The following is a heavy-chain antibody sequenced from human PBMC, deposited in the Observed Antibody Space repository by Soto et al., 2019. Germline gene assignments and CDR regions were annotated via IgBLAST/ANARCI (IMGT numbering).Heavy chain of an antibody. CDR1: GFTVSSNY. Sequence: EVPLVESGGGLVQPGGSLRLSCAASGFTVSSNYMSWVRQAPGQGLEWVSVIYSGGSTYYADSVKGRFTISRDNSKNTLYLQMNSLRAEDTAVYYCARERPAARRWFEPSGQGTLVTVSS. CDR3: ARERPAARRWFEP. V-gene: IGHV3-66*01. D-gene: IGHD2-2*01. J-gene: IGHJ5*02. CDR2: IYSGGST.